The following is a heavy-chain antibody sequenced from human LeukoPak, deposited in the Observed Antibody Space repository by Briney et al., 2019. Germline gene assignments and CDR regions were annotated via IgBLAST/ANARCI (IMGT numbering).Heavy chain of an antibody. V-gene: IGHV3-23*01. CDR3: AKDPSYYDFWSYDY. CDR1: GFTFSNHA. CDR2: IIGSGSST. Sequence: GGSLRLSYAASGFTFSNHAMSWVRQAPGKGLEWVSAIIGSGSSTYSAESVKGRFAISRDNSKNTLYLQMNSLRVEDTAVYYCAKDPSYYDFWSYDYWGQGILVTVSS. J-gene: IGHJ4*02. D-gene: IGHD3-3*01.